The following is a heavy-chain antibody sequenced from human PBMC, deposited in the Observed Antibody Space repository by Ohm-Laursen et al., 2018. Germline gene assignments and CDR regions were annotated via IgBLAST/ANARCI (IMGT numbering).Heavy chain of an antibody. Sequence: PTQTLTLTCTFSGFSLSTSGVGVGWIRQPPGKALEWLALIYWNDDKRYSPSLKSRLTITKDTSKNQVVLTMTNMDPLDTGTYYCAHSTLYGYFEYWGQGTLVTVSS. CDR1: GFSLSTSGVG. V-gene: IGHV2-5*01. CDR2: IYWNDDK. J-gene: IGHJ4*02. CDR3: AHSTLYGYFEY. D-gene: IGHD2-8*01.